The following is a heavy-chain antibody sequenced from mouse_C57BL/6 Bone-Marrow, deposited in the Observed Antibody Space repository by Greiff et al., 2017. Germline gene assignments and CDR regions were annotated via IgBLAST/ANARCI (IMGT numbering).Heavy chain of an antibody. CDR3: ATYYSNSFDY. D-gene: IGHD2-5*01. Sequence: QVQLKEPGPELVKPGASVKISCKASGYAFSSSWMNWVKQRPGKGLECIGRIYPGDGDTNYNGKFKGKATLTAAKSSSTAYMQLSSLTSEDAAVYFCATYYSNSFDYWGQGTTLTVSS. V-gene: IGHV1-82*01. J-gene: IGHJ2*01. CDR2: IYPGDGDT. CDR1: GYAFSSSW.